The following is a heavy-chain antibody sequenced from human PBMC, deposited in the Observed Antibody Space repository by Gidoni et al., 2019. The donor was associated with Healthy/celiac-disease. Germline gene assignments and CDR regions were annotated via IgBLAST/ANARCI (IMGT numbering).Heavy chain of an antibody. CDR2: IIPIFGTA. V-gene: IGHV1-69*01. J-gene: IGHJ6*03. CDR1: GGTFSIYA. CDR3: ARVRYFDWAYYMDV. Sequence: QVQLVQSGAEVKKPGSSVKVSCKASGGTFSIYAISWVRQAPGQGLEWMGGIIPIFGTANYAQKFQGRVTITADESTSTAYMELSSLRSEDTAVYYCARVRYFDWAYYMDVWGKGTTVTVSS. D-gene: IGHD3-9*01.